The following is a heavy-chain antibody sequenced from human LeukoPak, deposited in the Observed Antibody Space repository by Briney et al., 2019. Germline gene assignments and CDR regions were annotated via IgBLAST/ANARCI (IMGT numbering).Heavy chain of an antibody. CDR3: ARSVSPWQTDFGY. CDR2: IYPGDSDT. D-gene: IGHD5-12*01. J-gene: IGHJ4*02. V-gene: IGHV5-51*01. Sequence: GESLKISCKGSGYSFTSYWIGWVRQMPGKGLEWVGIIYPGDSDTRYSPSFQGQVTISADKSISTAYLQWSSLKASDTAMYYCARSVSPWQTDFGYWGQGTLVTVSS. CDR1: GYSFTSYW.